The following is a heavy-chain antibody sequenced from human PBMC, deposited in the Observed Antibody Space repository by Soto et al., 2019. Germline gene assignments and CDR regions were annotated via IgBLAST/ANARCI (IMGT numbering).Heavy chain of an antibody. Sequence: PWETLSLTCAVYGGTFSGYYWGWIRQPPGKGLEWIGEINHSGSTNYNPSLNSRVTISVDTSKNQFSLKLSSVTSADTAVYYCARDPLLWFGELFLYYYGMPVWGQGTTLTVS. J-gene: IGHJ6*02. V-gene: IGHV4-34*01. CDR1: GGTFSGYY. CDR3: ARDPLLWFGELFLYYYGMPV. D-gene: IGHD3-10*01. CDR2: INHSGST.